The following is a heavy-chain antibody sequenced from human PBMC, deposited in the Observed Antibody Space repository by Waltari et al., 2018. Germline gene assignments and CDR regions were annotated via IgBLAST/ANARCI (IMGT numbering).Heavy chain of an antibody. CDR1: GDEFSIYY. CDR3: ARTAGTDAFDI. J-gene: IGHJ3*02. Sequence: QAQLVQSAAEVKKPGASMRLSCKASGDEFSIYYMHWVRQAPGQGLEWMGGIIPIFGTANYAQKFQGRVTITTDESTSTAYMELSSLRSEDTAVYYCARTAGTDAFDIWGQGTMVTVSS. V-gene: IGHV1-69*01. CDR2: IIPIFGTA. D-gene: IGHD6-13*01.